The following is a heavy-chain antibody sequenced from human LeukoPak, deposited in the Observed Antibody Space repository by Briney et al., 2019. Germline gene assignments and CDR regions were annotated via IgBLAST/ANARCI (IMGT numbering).Heavy chain of an antibody. D-gene: IGHD1-26*01. CDR1: GFTFSSYW. Sequence: GGSLILSCAASGFTFSSYWIYSVRQGPGKGPGLVSHMNNDGTTTTYADAVKGRFTISRDNAKNTLYLQMNSLRAEDTAVYYCTTVRMGATRDFDYWGEGTLVTVSS. V-gene: IGHV3-74*01. CDR2: MNNDGTTT. J-gene: IGHJ4*02. CDR3: TTVRMGATRDFDY.